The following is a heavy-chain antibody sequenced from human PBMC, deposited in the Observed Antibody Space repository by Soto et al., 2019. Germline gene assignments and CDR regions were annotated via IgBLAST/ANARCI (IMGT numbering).Heavy chain of an antibody. Sequence: EVQLVESGGGLVQPGGSLRLSCAASGFTFSTCNMNWVRQAPGKGLEWVSYISSGSSTIHYADSMKGRFTISRDNAKNSLYLQMNSLRDEDTAVYYCARDPSYSNCEYYYYYAMDVWGQGTTVTVSS. CDR2: ISSGSSTI. V-gene: IGHV3-48*02. CDR1: GFTFSTCN. CDR3: ARDPSYSNCEYYYYYAMDV. D-gene: IGHD4-4*01. J-gene: IGHJ6*02.